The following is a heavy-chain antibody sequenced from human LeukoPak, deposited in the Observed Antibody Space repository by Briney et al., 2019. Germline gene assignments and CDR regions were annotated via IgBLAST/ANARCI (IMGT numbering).Heavy chain of an antibody. Sequence: PGRSLRLSCAASGFTFSSYAMHWVRQAPGKGLEWVAVIWYDGSNKYCADSVKGRFTISRDNSKNTLYLQMNSLRAEDTAVYYCARDGMTTVTAYYFDYWGQGTLVTVSS. D-gene: IGHD4-11*01. CDR3: ARDGMTTVTAYYFDY. V-gene: IGHV3-33*01. CDR2: IWYDGSNK. CDR1: GFTFSSYA. J-gene: IGHJ4*02.